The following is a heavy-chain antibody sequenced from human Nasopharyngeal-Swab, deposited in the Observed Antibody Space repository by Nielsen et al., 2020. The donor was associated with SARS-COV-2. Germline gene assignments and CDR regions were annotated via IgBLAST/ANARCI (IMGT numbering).Heavy chain of an antibody. V-gene: IGHV3-30*18. J-gene: IGHJ6*02. D-gene: IGHD3-10*01. CDR1: GFTFSSYG. Sequence: GESLKISCAASGFTFSSYGMHWVRQAPGKGLEWVAVISYDGSNKYYADSVKGRFTISRDNSKNTLYLQMNSLRAEDTAVYYCAKTVEYYGSGEGYYGMDVWGQGTMVTVSS. CDR3: AKTVEYYGSGEGYYGMDV. CDR2: ISYDGSNK.